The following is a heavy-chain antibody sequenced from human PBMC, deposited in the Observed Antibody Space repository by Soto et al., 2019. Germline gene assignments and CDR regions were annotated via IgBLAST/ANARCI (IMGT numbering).Heavy chain of an antibody. CDR1: GGSIRSGDNY. V-gene: IGHV4-30-4*01. Sequence: QVQLQESGPGLVKPSQPLSLTCTVSGGSIRSGDNYWSWIRQPPGKGLEWIGYMYYSGSTYYNPSLRNRVTISVDTSKNQFSLKLSSVTAADTAVYYCARLFPLHIVVVTAKYNWFDPWGQGTLVTVSS. D-gene: IGHD2-21*02. CDR3: ARLFPLHIVVVTAKYNWFDP. J-gene: IGHJ5*02. CDR2: MYYSGST.